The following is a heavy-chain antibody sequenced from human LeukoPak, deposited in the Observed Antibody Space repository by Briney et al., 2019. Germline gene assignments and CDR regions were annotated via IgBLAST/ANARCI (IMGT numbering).Heavy chain of an antibody. CDR3: AKDMALGPSYAFDI. Sequence: HAGRSLRLSCAASGFTFDDYAMHWVRQAPGKGLEWVSGISWNSGSIGYADSVKGRFTISRDNAKNSLYLQMNSLRAGDTALYYCAKDMALGPSYAFDIWGQGTMVTVSS. V-gene: IGHV3-9*01. CDR2: ISWNSGSI. J-gene: IGHJ3*02. D-gene: IGHD3-16*01. CDR1: GFTFDDYA.